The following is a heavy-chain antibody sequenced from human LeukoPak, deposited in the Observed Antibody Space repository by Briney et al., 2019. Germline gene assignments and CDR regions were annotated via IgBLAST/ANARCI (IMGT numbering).Heavy chain of an antibody. D-gene: IGHD6-13*01. CDR1: GFTFSSYS. CDR2: ISSSSSYI. CDR3: VKGRSSKISAAWDY. V-gene: IGHV3-21*01. J-gene: IGHJ4*02. Sequence: GGSLRLSCAASGFTFSSYSMNWVRQAPGKGLEWVSSISSSSSYIYYADSVKGRFTISRDNSKNTLYLQMSSLIAEDTAVYYCVKGRSSKISAAWDYWGQGTLVTVSS.